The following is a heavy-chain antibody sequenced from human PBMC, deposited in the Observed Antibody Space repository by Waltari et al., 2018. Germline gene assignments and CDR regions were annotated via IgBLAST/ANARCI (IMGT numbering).Heavy chain of an antibody. V-gene: IGHV4-34*01. CDR2: INHSGST. CDR1: GGSFSGYY. J-gene: IGHJ6*03. CDR3: ARVFRSGSYYTYYYYYYYMDV. Sequence: QVQLQQWGAGLLKPSETLSLTCAVYGGSFSGYYWSWIRQPPGKGLEWIGEINHSGSTHYNPSLKSLVTISVDTSKNQFSLKLSSVTAADTAVYYCARVFRSGSYYTYYYYYYYMDVWGKGTTVTVSS. D-gene: IGHD3-10*01.